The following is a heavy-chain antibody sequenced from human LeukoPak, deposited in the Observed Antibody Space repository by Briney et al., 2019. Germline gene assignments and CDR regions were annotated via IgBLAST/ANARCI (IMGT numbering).Heavy chain of an antibody. CDR3: ASPLSPLYDSNDY. V-gene: IGHV3-7*01. Sequence: GGSLRLSCAASGFTFSTYWMSWVRQAPGKGLEWVANIKQDGSEKYYVDSVKGRFTISRDNAKNSLYLQMNSLRAEDTAVYYCASPLSPLYDSNDYWGQGTLVTVSS. CDR1: GFTFSTYW. D-gene: IGHD3-3*01. J-gene: IGHJ4*02. CDR2: IKQDGSEK.